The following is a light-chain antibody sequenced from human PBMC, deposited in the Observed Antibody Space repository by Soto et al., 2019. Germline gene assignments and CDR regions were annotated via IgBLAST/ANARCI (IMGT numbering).Light chain of an antibody. CDR1: QSVSSSTS. V-gene: IGKV3-20*01. CDR3: QQYGDSPLT. CDR2: GAS. Sequence: EIVLTQSPGTLSLSPGERATLSCRASQSVSSSTSLTCDQKQTGQAPRLLIYGASSGAVVVQDRFSGSGSGTDFTLTISRLEPEDFAVYYCQQYGDSPLTFGGGTKVE. J-gene: IGKJ4*01.